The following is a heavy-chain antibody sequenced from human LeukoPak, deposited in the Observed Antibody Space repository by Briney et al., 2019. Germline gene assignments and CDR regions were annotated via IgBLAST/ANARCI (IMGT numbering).Heavy chain of an antibody. CDR1: GGSISSYY. V-gene: IGHV4-59*01. Sequence: PSETLSLTCTVSGGSISSYYWSWIRQPPGKGLEWIGYIYYSGSTNYNPSLKSRVTTSVDTSKNQFSLKLSSVTAADTAVYYCARWGLDILTGYYFDYWGQGTLVTVSS. D-gene: IGHD3-9*01. CDR3: ARWGLDILTGYYFDY. J-gene: IGHJ4*02. CDR2: IYYSGST.